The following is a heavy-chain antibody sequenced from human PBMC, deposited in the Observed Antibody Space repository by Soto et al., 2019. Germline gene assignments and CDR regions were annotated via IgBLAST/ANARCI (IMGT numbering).Heavy chain of an antibody. Sequence: SPSRGLQWLGRTYYRSKWHNDYAESVKSRITINPDTSKNQFTLQLNSVTPEDTAVYYCAREQLSHYYYDYWGQGTPVTVSS. D-gene: IGHD1-1*01. V-gene: IGHV6-1*01. CDR2: TYYRSKWHN. CDR3: AREQLSHYYYDY. J-gene: IGHJ4*02.